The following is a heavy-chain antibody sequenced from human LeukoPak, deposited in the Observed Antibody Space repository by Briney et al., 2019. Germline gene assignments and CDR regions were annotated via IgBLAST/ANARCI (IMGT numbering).Heavy chain of an antibody. D-gene: IGHD4-17*01. V-gene: IGHV3-23*01. Sequence: GGSLRLSCAASGFTFSSYAMSWVRQAPGKGLEWVSGIRGSGGGAHYADSVKGRFTISRDNSKNTLYLQINSLRAEDTAVYYCAKQYGDSLHIPFDYWGQGTLVTVCS. J-gene: IGHJ4*02. CDR3: AKQYGDSLHIPFDY. CDR2: IRGSGGGA. CDR1: GFTFSSYA.